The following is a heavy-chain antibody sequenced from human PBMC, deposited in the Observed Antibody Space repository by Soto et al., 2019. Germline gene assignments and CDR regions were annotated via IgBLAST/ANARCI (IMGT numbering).Heavy chain of an antibody. D-gene: IGHD3-22*01. CDR1: GLSLTTSGVG. CDR3: AWYYYDNSGGVFDY. CDR2: IYWDDDK. Sequence: QITLKESGPPLVKRTQTLTLTCTFSGLSLTTSGVGVGWIRQPPGKALEWLALIYWDDDKRHSPSLKSRLTITKDTTKNQVVLTMTNMYPVDTATYYCAWYYYDNSGGVFDYWGQGTLVTVSS. V-gene: IGHV2-5*02. J-gene: IGHJ4*02.